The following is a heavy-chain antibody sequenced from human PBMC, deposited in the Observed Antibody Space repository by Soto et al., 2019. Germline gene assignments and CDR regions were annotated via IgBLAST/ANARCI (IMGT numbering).Heavy chain of an antibody. CDR2: ISYSGNT. J-gene: IGHJ5*02. V-gene: IGHV4-59*01. D-gene: IGHD2-15*01. CDR3: ACLRGKRGSPVHHSGHAPRFTDP. Sequence: SETLSLTCIISGDSTSNYYWSWIRPSPGKGLEWIGYISYSGNTNYNPSLKSRVTISVDTSKDQLSLKVTSVTAADTAMYYCACLRGKRGSPVHHSGHAPRFTDP. CDR1: GDSTSNYY.